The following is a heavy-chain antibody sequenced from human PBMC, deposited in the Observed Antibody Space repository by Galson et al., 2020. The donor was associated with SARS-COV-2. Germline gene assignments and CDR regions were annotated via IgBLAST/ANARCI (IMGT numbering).Heavy chain of an antibody. Sequence: SETLSLTCTVSGGSISSSSYYWGWIRQPPGKGLEWIGSIYYSGSTYYNPSLKSRVTISVDTSKNQFSLKLSSVTAADTAVYYCARDLYSSSSRFDSWGQGTLVTVSS. V-gene: IGHV4-39*07. J-gene: IGHJ5*01. CDR2: IYYSGST. CDR3: ARDLYSSSSRFDS. D-gene: IGHD6-6*01. CDR1: GGSISSSSYY.